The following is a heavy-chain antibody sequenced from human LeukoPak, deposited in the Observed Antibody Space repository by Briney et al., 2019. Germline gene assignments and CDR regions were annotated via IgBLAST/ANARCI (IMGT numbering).Heavy chain of an antibody. CDR3: ARPSGVGSSGWYPANFDY. CDR1: GGSISSYY. CDR2: IYTSGTT. Sequence: SETLSLTCAVSGGSISSYYWSWIRQPAGKGLEWIGRIYTSGTTNYNPSLKSRVTMSVDTSKNQFSLNLNSVTAADTAVYYCARPSGVGSSGWYPANFDYWGQGTLVTVSS. D-gene: IGHD6-19*01. V-gene: IGHV4-4*07. J-gene: IGHJ4*02.